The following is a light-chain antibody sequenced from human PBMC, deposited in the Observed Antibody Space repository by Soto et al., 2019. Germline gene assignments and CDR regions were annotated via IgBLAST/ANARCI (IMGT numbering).Light chain of an antibody. CDR2: GAS. V-gene: IGKV3-20*01. CDR3: QQYGSSLSIT. J-gene: IGKJ5*01. Sequence: EIVLTQSPGTLSLSPGERATLSCRASQSVSSSYLAWYQQKPGQAPRLLIYGASSRDTGIPDRFSGSGSGTDFTLTISRLEPEDFAVYYCQQYGSSLSITFGQGTRLEIK. CDR1: QSVSSSY.